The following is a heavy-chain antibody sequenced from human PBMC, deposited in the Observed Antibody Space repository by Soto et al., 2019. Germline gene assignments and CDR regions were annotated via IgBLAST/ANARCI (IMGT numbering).Heavy chain of an antibody. D-gene: IGHD1-20*01. CDR3: AHTKAHRISDY. J-gene: IGHJ4*02. V-gene: IGHV2-5*02. Sequence: QITLKESGPTLVKPTQALTLTCTFSGCSLSTSGVAVGWIRQPPGKALEWLALIYWDDDKRYSPSLENTLTITKDTSTNQVVLTLTNMDPVDTATYYCAHTKAHRISDYWGQGTLVTVSS. CDR2: IYWDDDK. CDR1: GCSLSTSGVA.